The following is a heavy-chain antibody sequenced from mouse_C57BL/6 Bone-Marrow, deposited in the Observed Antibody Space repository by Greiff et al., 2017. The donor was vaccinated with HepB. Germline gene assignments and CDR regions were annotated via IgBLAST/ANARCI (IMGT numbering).Heavy chain of an antibody. CDR3: ATIYYDYSGFAY. V-gene: IGHV1-64*01. CDR1: GYTFTSYW. Sequence: VQLQQPGAELVKPGASVKLSCKASGYTFTSYWMHWVKQRPGQGLEWIGMIHPNSGSTNYNEKLKSMATLTVDKSTSTAYMQLSSLKSEDSAVYYCATIYYDYSGFAYWGQGTLVTVSA. CDR2: IHPNSGST. J-gene: IGHJ3*01. D-gene: IGHD2-4*01.